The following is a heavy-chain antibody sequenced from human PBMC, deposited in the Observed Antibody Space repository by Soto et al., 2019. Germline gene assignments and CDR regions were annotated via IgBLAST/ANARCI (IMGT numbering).Heavy chain of an antibody. CDR3: ARGRGGSGWTNYYGMDV. CDR1: GGSISSHY. Sequence: LETLSLTCSVSGGSISSHYWNWIRQPAGKGLEWIGRLFTSEITNINPSLKSRVTMSADTSKNQFSLNLTSVTAADTAVYYCARGRGGSGWTNYYGMDVWGHGTTVTVSS. J-gene: IGHJ6*02. CDR2: LFTSEIT. D-gene: IGHD6-25*01. V-gene: IGHV4-4*07.